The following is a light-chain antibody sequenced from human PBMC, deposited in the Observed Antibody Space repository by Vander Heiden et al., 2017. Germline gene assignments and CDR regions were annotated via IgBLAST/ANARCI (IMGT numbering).Light chain of an antibody. CDR2: GAS. CDR1: QSVSSSY. J-gene: IGKJ3*01. Sequence: EIVLPQSPGTLSLSPGERATLSCRASQSVSSSYLAWQQQKPGQAPRLLIYGASSRATGPPDRFSGSSYGTYFTLTSSIRDPEDFAVYYCQRCGWSRRITFGHGTKVDIK. V-gene: IGKV3-20*01. CDR3: QRCGWSRRIT.